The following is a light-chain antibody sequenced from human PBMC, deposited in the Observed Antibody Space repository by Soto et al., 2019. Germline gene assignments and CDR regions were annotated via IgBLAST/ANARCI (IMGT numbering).Light chain of an antibody. Sequence: QSVLTQPASVSGSPGQSITISCTGTRSDVGGYNYVSWCQQHPGKAPKLMIYEVSNRPSGVSNRFSGSKSGNTASLTISGLQAEDEADYYCSSYTSSRAYVFGIGTKVTVL. CDR3: SSYTSSRAYV. V-gene: IGLV2-14*01. CDR1: RSDVGGYNY. J-gene: IGLJ1*01. CDR2: EVS.